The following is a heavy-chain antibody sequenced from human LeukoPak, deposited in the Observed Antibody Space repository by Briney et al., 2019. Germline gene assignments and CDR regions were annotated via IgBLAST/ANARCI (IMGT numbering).Heavy chain of an antibody. V-gene: IGHV3-64D*06. CDR3: VRDRVVVTATFDC. CDR2: IPSNGGTT. J-gene: IGHJ4*02. D-gene: IGHD2-21*02. Sequence: GGSLRLSCSASGFTFSGYAMHWVRQAPGKGLEYVSGIPSNGGTTYYADSVKGRFTISRDNSKNTLYLQMSSLRAEDTAVYFCVRDRVVVTATFDCWGQGTLVTVAS. CDR1: GFTFSGYA.